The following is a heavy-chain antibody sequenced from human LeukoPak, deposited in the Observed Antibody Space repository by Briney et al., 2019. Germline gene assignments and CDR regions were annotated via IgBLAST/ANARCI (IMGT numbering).Heavy chain of an antibody. CDR1: GYTFSDYY. Sequence: ASVKVSCKTSGYTFSDYYIHWVRQAPGQGLEWMGWLSPNSGGINSAQKFQGRVTMTRDTSISTAYMELNGLRSDDTAVYYCARCSTSCSNFDYWGQGTLVTVSS. J-gene: IGHJ4*02. CDR3: ARCSTSCSNFDY. D-gene: IGHD2-2*01. CDR2: LSPNSGGI. V-gene: IGHV1-2*02.